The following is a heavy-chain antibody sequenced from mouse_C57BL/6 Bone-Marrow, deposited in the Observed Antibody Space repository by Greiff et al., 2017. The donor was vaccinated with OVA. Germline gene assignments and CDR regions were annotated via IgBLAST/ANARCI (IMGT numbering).Heavy chain of an antibody. Sequence: EVQLVESGPELVKPGASVKISCKASGYSFTDYNMNWVKQSNGKSLEWIGVINPNYGTTSYNQKFKGKATLTVAQSSSTAYMQLNSLTSEDSAVYYCAREGRDPNYYAMDYWGQGTSVTVSS. CDR1: GYSFTDYN. V-gene: IGHV1-39*01. CDR3: AREGRDPNYYAMDY. CDR2: INPNYGTT. J-gene: IGHJ4*01.